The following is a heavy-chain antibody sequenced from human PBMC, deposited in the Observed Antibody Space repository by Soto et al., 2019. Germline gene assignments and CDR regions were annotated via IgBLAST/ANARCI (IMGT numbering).Heavy chain of an antibody. Sequence: SETLSLTCTVSGGSISSSSYYWGWIRQPPGKGLEWIGSIYYSGSTYYNPSLKSRVTISVDTSKNQFSLKLSSVTAADTAVYYCARLASNDYYYYYMDVWGKGTTVTVSS. V-gene: IGHV4-39*01. J-gene: IGHJ6*03. CDR3: ARLASNDYYYYYMDV. CDR2: IYYSGST. D-gene: IGHD3-3*02. CDR1: GGSISSSSYY.